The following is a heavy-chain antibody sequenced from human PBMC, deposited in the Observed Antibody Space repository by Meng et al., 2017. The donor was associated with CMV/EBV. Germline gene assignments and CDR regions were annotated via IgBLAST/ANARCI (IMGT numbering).Heavy chain of an antibody. CDR3: VRESSTFSWSEHLQH. D-gene: IGHD2-2*01. V-gene: IGHV3-7*01. Sequence: GESLNISCAASGFSFSRYWMTWVRPAPGKGLEWVANIRQDGSEAYDVDSVKGLFTIVRDNTKNSLFLQMDSLSAEDTAIYYCVRESSTFSWSEHLQHWGQGTLVTVSS. CDR1: GFSFSRYW. J-gene: IGHJ1*01. CDR2: IRQDGSEA.